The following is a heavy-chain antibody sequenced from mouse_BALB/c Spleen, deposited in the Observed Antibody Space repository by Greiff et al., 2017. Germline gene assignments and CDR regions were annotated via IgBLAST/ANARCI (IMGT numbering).Heavy chain of an antibody. Sequence: QVTLKESGPGILQPSQTLSLTCSFSGFSLSTSGMGVSWIRQPSGKGLEWLAHIYWDDDKRYNPSLKSRLTISKDTSRNQVFLKITSVDTADTATYYCARIRGSAWFAYWGQGTLVTVSA. J-gene: IGHJ3*01. CDR3: ARIRGSAWFAY. D-gene: IGHD1-1*01. V-gene: IGHV8-12*01. CDR1: GFSLSTSGMG. CDR2: IYWDDDK.